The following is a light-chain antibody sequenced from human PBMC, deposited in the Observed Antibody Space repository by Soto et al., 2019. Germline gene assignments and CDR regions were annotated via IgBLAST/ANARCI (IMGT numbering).Light chain of an antibody. Sequence: DIQMTQSPSSLSASVGDRVTITCRASQSIGTYLNWYQQKPGKAPKLLIYGVSRLQSGVSSRFSGSGSGTDFALTISSLQPEEFAAYYCQQSSVKRTFGQGTKVDIK. J-gene: IGKJ1*01. CDR3: QQSSVKRT. V-gene: IGKV1-39*01. CDR1: QSIGTY. CDR2: GVS.